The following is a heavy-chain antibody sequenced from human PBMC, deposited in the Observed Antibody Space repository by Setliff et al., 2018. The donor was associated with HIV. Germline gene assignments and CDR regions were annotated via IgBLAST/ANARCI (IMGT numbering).Heavy chain of an antibody. D-gene: IGHD4-17*01. Sequence: ASVKVSCKASGYTFTGYYMHWVRHAPGQGLEWMGRINPNSGGTNYAQKFQGRVTMTRDTSISTAYMELSRLRSDDTAVYYCAREGGGEQGWFDPWGQGTLVTVSS. J-gene: IGHJ5*02. CDR3: AREGGGEQGWFDP. CDR1: GYTFTGYY. V-gene: IGHV1-2*06. CDR2: INPNSGGT.